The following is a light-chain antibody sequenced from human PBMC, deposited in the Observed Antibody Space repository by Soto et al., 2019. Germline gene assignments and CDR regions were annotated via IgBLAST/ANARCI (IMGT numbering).Light chain of an antibody. V-gene: IGKV3-20*01. CDR1: QSVSSSY. CDR3: PEFGTSPP. CDR2: GAS. J-gene: IGKJ5*01. Sequence: EIVLTQSPGTLSLSPGERATLSCRASQSVSSSYLAWYQQKPGQAPRLLIYGASSRATGIPDRFSGSGSGTDFTLTISRLEPEVFAVYYSPEFGTSPPLGQVTLLEIK.